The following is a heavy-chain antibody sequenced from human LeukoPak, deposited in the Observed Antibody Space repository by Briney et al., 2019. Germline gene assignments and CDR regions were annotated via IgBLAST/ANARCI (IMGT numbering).Heavy chain of an antibody. CDR1: GGSFSGYY. CDR3: ASCSGGSCYSDY. Sequence: PSETLSLTCAVYGGSFSGYYWSWIRQPPGKGLEWIGEINHSGSTNYNPSLKSRVTISVDTSKNQFSLKPSSVTAADTAVYYCASCSGGSCYSDYWGQGTLVTVSS. V-gene: IGHV4-34*01. J-gene: IGHJ4*02. CDR2: INHSGST. D-gene: IGHD2-15*01.